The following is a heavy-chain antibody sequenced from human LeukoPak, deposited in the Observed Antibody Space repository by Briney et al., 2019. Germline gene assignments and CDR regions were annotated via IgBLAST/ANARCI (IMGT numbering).Heavy chain of an antibody. CDR1: GFTFSSYA. CDR3: AKSRYYDILTGYYDY. J-gene: IGHJ4*02. CDR2: ISGSGGST. D-gene: IGHD3-9*01. V-gene: IGHV3-23*01. Sequence: GGSLRLSCAASGFTFSSYAMSWVRKAPGKGLDWVSVISGSGGSTYYADSVKGRFTISRDNSKNTQYLQMNSLRAEDTAVYYCAKSRYYDILTGYYDYWGQGTLVTVSS.